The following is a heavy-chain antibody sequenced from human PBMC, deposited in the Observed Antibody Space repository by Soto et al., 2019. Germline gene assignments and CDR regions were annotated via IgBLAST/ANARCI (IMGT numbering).Heavy chain of an antibody. CDR3: ARSSSWFRPFDY. J-gene: IGHJ4*02. CDR2: IYPGDSDT. CDR1: GYSFTSYW. D-gene: IGHD6-13*01. Sequence: PGESLKISCKGSGYSFTSYWIGWVRQMPGKGLEGRGIIYPGDSDTRYSPSFQGQVTISADKSISTAYRQWSSLKASDTAMYYCARSSSWFRPFDYWGQGTLVTVSS. V-gene: IGHV5-51*01.